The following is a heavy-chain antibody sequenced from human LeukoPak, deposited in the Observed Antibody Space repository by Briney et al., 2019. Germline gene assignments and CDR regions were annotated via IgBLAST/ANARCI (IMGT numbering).Heavy chain of an antibody. J-gene: IGHJ5*02. V-gene: IGHV4-34*01. CDR1: GGSFSGYY. Sequence: PSETLSLTCAVYGGSFSGYYWSWIRQPPGKGLEWIGEINDSGSTNYNPSLKSRVTISVDTSKNQFSLKLSSVTAADTAVYYCARGGSGKIAVAGSSGGWFDPWGQGTLVTVSS. CDR2: INDSGST. D-gene: IGHD6-19*01. CDR3: ARGGSGKIAVAGSSGGWFDP.